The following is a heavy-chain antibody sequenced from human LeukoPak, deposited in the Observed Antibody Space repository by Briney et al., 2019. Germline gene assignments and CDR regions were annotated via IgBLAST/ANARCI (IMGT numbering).Heavy chain of an antibody. Sequence: GRSLRLSCAASGFTFSSYGMHWVRQAPGKGLEWVAVISYDGSNKYYADSVKGRFTISRDNSKNTLYLQMNSLRAEDTAVYYCAKDGIVGAPAAFSYFDYWGQGTLVTVSS. J-gene: IGHJ4*02. CDR1: GFTFSSYG. D-gene: IGHD1-26*01. V-gene: IGHV3-30*18. CDR2: ISYDGSNK. CDR3: AKDGIVGAPAAFSYFDY.